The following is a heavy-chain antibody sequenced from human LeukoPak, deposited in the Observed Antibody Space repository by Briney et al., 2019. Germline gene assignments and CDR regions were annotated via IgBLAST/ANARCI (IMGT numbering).Heavy chain of an antibody. CDR1: GYTFTGFY. Sequence: ASVKVSCKASGYTFTGFYIHWVRQAPGQGLEWMGWINPNSGNTNYAHEFQGRVTMTRDTSISTAYMELSSLTSDDTAVYFCARDRLRYFDWLLEPDDGFDIWGQGTMVTVSS. V-gene: IGHV1-2*02. J-gene: IGHJ3*02. CDR2: INPNSGNT. CDR3: ARDRLRYFDWLLEPDDGFDI. D-gene: IGHD3-9*01.